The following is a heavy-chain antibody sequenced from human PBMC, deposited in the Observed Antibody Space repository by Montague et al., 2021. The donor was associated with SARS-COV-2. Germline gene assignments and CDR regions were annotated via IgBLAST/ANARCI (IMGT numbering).Heavy chain of an antibody. CDR1: SRWVAWEAGA. D-gene: IGHD3-10*01. CDR3: ARAPYYYGSGSGYYGMDG. J-gene: IGHJ6*02. CDR2: VFCMEKK. V-gene: IGHV4-31*03. Sequence: TLSLTCTVSSRWVAWEAGAGRKSHRLKSKHRRWLDYVFCMEKKNYNPSLKSRVTISVDTSKNQFSLKLSSVTAADTAVYYCARAPYYYGSGSGYYGMDGWGQGTTVTVS.